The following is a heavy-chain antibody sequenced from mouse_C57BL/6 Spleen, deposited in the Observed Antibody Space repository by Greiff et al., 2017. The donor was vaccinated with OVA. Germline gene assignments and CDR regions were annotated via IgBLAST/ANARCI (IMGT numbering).Heavy chain of an antibody. V-gene: IGHV1-54*01. CDR2: INPGSGGT. D-gene: IGHD4-1*01. CDR1: GYAFTNYL. J-gene: IGHJ4*01. Sequence: VQLQESGAELVRPGTSVKVSCKASGYAFTNYLIEWVKQRPGQGLEWIGVINPGSGGTNYTEKFKGKATLTADKSSSTAYMQLSSLTSEDSAVYFCARNGLGVDYWGQGTSVTVSS. CDR3: ARNGLGVDY.